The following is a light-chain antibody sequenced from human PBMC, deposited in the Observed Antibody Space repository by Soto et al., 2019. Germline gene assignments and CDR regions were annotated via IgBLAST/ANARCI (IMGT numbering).Light chain of an antibody. CDR3: QQYNDWWT. Sequence: RVMTQSPSTLSVSPGPGPTLSCRASQSVSSNLTWYQQKPGQAPRLLIYGASTRATGVPARFSGSASGTEFTLTISSLQSEDFAVYYCQQYNDWWTFGQGTKVDIK. CDR2: GAS. J-gene: IGKJ1*01. V-gene: IGKV3-15*01. CDR1: QSVSSN.